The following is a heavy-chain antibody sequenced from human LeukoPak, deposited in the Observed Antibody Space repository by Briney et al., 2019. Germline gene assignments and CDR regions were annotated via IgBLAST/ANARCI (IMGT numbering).Heavy chain of an antibody. J-gene: IGHJ6*02. CDR1: GYNFISHY. CDR2: INPSGDST. CDR3: AREDVVLVDAVRYYYYGMDV. V-gene: IGHV1-46*01. D-gene: IGHD2-8*01. Sequence: ASVKVSCKASGYNFISHYMHWVRQAPGQGLEWMGIINPSGDSTSYAQKFQDRVTMTRDTSTSTVYMELSSLKSEDTAVYYCAREDVVLVDAVRYYYYGMDVWGQGTTVTVSS.